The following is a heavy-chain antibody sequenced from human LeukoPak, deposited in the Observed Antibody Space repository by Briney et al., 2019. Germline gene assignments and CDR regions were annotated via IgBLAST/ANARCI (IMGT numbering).Heavy chain of an antibody. J-gene: IGHJ5*02. CDR3: ARTMAAPEYDFSSGQEWFDP. Sequence: SETLSLTCTVSGGSISSSSYYWGWIRQPPGKGLEWSGSIYYSGRTYDNPSLKSRVTISVDTSKNQFSLKLSSVSAADTAVYYWARTMAAPEYDFSSGQEWFDPWGQGTLFTVSS. D-gene: IGHD3-3*01. CDR2: IYYSGRT. V-gene: IGHV4-39*07. CDR1: GGSISSSSYY.